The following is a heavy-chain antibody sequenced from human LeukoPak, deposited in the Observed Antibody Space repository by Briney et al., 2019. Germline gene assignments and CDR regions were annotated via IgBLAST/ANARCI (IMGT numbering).Heavy chain of an antibody. Sequence: GGSLRLSCAASGFTFSSHWMSWVRQAPGKGLEWVSGISWNSGSIGYADSVKGRFTISRDNAKNSLYLQMNSLRAEDTALYYCAKDGGSIAAAGSLPYYFDYWGQGTLVTVSS. D-gene: IGHD6-13*01. J-gene: IGHJ4*02. V-gene: IGHV3-9*01. CDR1: GFTFSSHW. CDR2: ISWNSGSI. CDR3: AKDGGSIAAAGSLPYYFDY.